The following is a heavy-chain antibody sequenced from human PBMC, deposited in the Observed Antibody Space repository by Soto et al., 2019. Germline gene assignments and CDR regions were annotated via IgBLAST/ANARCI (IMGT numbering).Heavy chain of an antibody. D-gene: IGHD6-13*01. V-gene: IGHV4-59*01. CDR3: ARENLAAAGSVDY. CDR1: GGSISSYY. J-gene: IGHJ4*02. Sequence: SETLSLTCTVSGGSISSYYWSWIRQPPGKGLEWIGYIYYSGSTNYNPSLKSRVTISVDTSKNQFSLKLSSVTAADTAVYYCARENLAAAGSVDYWGQGTLVTVYS. CDR2: IYYSGST.